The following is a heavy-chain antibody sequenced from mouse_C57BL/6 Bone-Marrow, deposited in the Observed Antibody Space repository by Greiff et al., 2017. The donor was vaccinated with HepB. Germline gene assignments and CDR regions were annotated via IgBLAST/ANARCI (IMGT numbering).Heavy chain of an antibody. CDR3: ARGTYGSSYGRYFDV. CDR2: IYPRSGNT. Sequence: QVQLQQSGAELARPGASVKLSCKASGYTFTSYGISWVKQSTGQGLEWIGEIYPRSGNTYYNEKFKGKATLTADKSSSTAYMELRSLTSEDSAVYFCARGTYGSSYGRYFDVWGTGTTVTVSS. J-gene: IGHJ1*03. V-gene: IGHV1-81*01. D-gene: IGHD1-1*01. CDR1: GYTFTSYG.